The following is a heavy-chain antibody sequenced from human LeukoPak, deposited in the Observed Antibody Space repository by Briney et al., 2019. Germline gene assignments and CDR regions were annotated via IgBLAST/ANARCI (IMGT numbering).Heavy chain of an antibody. CDR3: AKDVAAAPYAAFDI. CDR1: GFTFDDYA. CDR2: ISWKSGSI. D-gene: IGHD6-13*01. V-gene: IGHV3-9*03. Sequence: GRSLRLSCAASGFTFDDYAMHWVRQAPGKGLEWVSGISWKSGSIGYADSVKGRFTLSRVNAKNSLYLQINSLRATDMALYYCAKDVAAAPYAAFDIWGQGTMVTASS. J-gene: IGHJ3*02.